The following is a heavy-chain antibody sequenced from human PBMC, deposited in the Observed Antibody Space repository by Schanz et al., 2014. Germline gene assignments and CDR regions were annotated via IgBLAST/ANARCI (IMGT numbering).Heavy chain of an antibody. J-gene: IGHJ6*02. D-gene: IGHD3-10*01. V-gene: IGHV1-69*02. Sequence: QVQLVQSEAEVKKPGSSVKVSCKASGGTFSSYTISWVRQAPGQGLEWMGRIIPILGIANYAQKFQGRVTITADKSTSTAYMELRNLRSDDTAVYYCARAKRFGDMDVWGQGTTVTVSS. CDR3: ARAKRFGDMDV. CDR1: GGTFSSYT. CDR2: IIPILGIA.